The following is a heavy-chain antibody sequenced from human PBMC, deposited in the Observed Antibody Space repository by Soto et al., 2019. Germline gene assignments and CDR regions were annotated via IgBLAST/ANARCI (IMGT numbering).Heavy chain of an antibody. Sequence: EVQLLESGGGLVQPGGSLRLSCAASGFTFSSYAMSWVRQAPGKGLEWVSAISGSGGSTYYADSVKGRFTISRDNSKNTLYLQMNSLRAEDTAVYYCARSMSGFSYGKSDYWGQGTLVIVSS. V-gene: IGHV3-23*01. CDR2: ISGSGGST. CDR3: ARSMSGFSYGKSDY. J-gene: IGHJ4*02. D-gene: IGHD5-18*01. CDR1: GFTFSSYA.